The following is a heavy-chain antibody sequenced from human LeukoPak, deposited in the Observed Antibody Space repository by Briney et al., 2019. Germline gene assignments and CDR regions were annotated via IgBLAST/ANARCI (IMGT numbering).Heavy chain of an antibody. CDR1: GGSISSGGYY. D-gene: IGHD3-10*01. J-gene: IGHJ2*01. CDR2: IYYSGRT. CDR3: ARDRLGFDWYFDL. Sequence: PSQTLSLTCTVSGGSISSGGYYWSWLRQHPGKGLEWLGYIYYSGRTYYNPSLKSRVTISVDTSKNQFSLKLSSVTAADTAVYYCARDRLGFDWYFDLWGRGTLVTVYS. V-gene: IGHV4-31*03.